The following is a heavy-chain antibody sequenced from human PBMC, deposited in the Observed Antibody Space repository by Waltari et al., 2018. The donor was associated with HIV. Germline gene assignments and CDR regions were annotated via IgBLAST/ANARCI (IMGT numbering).Heavy chain of an antibody. D-gene: IGHD4-17*01. CDR2: VDHRGGT. J-gene: IGHJ3*02. CDR1: AGTFISSIYY. CDR3: ARGTYGDALDM. Sequence: LHLQESAPGLAMPLETLSPTCPVSAGTFISSIYYWGWLREPPGKGLEWIGYVDHRGGTKYNPSLQSRVAIFVDTSKNHFSLKLNSVTAADTAVFFCARGTYGDALDMWGQGTMVIVSS. V-gene: IGHV4-39*02.